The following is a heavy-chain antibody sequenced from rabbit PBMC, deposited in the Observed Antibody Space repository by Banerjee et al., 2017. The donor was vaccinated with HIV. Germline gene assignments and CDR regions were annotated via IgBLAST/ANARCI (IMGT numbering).Heavy chain of an antibody. V-gene: IGHV1S43*01. CDR2: IYISTGAT. D-gene: IGHD2-1*01. CDR3: ARDGRGIYDDYGDYYFTL. J-gene: IGHJ4*01. Sequence: QQQLEESGAGLVKPGGSLTLTCKASGLDFSSSYWICWVRQAPGKGLEWIGCIYISTGATYYANWVNGRFTISRSTSLNTVDLKMTSLTAADTATYFCARDGRGIYDDYGDYYFTLWGPGTLVTVS. CDR1: GLDFSSSYW.